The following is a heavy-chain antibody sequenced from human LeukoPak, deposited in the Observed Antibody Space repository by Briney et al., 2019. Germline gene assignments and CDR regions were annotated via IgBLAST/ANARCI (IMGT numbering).Heavy chain of an antibody. V-gene: IGHV3-23*01. CDR2: ISGSGGST. CDR1: GFTFSSYA. CDR3: ARGGGLVVKYYFDY. Sequence: GGSLRLSCAASGFTFSSYAMSWVRQAPGKGLEWVSAISGSGGSTYYADSVKGRFTISRDNSKNTLYLQMNSLRAEDTAVYYCARGGGLVVKYYFDYWGQGTLVTVSS. D-gene: IGHD3-22*01. J-gene: IGHJ4*02.